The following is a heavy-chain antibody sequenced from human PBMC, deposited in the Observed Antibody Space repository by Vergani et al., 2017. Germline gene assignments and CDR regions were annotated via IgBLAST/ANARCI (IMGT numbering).Heavy chain of an antibody. V-gene: IGHV3-30*03. CDR1: GFTSSYYG. CDR2: ISYDGTQK. D-gene: IGHD1-1*01. J-gene: IGHJ1*01. Sequence: QVHLVESGGGVVQPGRSLRLSCVVSGFTSSYYGMHWVRQAPGKGLEWVAVISYDGTQKHYADSVKGRFTISRDNCKSTLYLQMNSLRTEDTAVYYCATKSCGTPGCQIGYFREWGQGTLVTVSS. CDR3: ATKSCGTPGCQIGYFRE.